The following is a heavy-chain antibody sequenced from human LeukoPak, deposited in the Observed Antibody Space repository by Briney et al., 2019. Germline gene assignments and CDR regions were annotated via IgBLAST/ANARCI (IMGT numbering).Heavy chain of an antibody. D-gene: IGHD3-10*01. Sequence: ASVKVSCKVSGYTLTELSMHWVRRAPGKGLEWMGGFDPEDGETIYAQKFQGRVTMTEDTSTDTAYMELSSLRSEDTAVYYCATDGSGSYYNIHMRQFDYWGQGTLVTVSS. J-gene: IGHJ4*02. V-gene: IGHV1-24*01. CDR1: GYTLTELS. CDR3: ATDGSGSYYNIHMRQFDY. CDR2: FDPEDGET.